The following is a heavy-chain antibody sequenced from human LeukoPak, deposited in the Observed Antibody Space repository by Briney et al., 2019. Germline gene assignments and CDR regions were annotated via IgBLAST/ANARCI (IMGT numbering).Heavy chain of an antibody. J-gene: IGHJ1*01. V-gene: IGHV3-9*01. CDR2: ISWNSGSI. CDR1: GFTFDDYA. CDR3: AKDMSGSYYEAEYFQH. D-gene: IGHD1-26*01. Sequence: GGSLRLSRAASGFTFDDYAMHLVRQAPGKGLEWVSGISWNSGSIGYADSVKGRFTISRDNAKNSLYLQMNSLRAEDTALYYCAKDMSGSYYEAEYFQHWGQGTLVTVSS.